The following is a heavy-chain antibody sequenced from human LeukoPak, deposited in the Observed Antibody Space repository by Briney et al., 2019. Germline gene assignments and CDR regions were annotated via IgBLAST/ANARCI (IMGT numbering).Heavy chain of an antibody. J-gene: IGHJ4*02. D-gene: IGHD2-15*01. V-gene: IGHV4-4*07. CDR1: GGSISSYY. Sequence: PSETLSLTCTVSGGSISSYYWSWIRQPAGKGLEWIGRIYTSGSTNYNPSLKSRVTMSVDTSKNQFSLKLSSVTAADTAVYYCARDRGWSPNYYFDYWGQGTLVTVSS. CDR3: ARDRGWSPNYYFDY. CDR2: IYTSGST.